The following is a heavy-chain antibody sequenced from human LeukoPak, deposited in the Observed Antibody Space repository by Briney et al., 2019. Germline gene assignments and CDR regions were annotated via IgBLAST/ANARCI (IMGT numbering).Heavy chain of an antibody. CDR1: GFTVSSNY. D-gene: IGHD6-13*01. CDR2: IYSGGST. J-gene: IGHJ4*02. CDR3: ARSAAAGVISGGFDY. V-gene: IGHV3-66*02. Sequence: GSLRLSCAASGFTVSSNYMSWVRQAPGKGLEWVSVIYSGGSTYYADSVKGRFTISRGNSKNMLYLQMNSLRAEDTAVYYCARSAAAGVISGGFDYWGQGTLVTVSS.